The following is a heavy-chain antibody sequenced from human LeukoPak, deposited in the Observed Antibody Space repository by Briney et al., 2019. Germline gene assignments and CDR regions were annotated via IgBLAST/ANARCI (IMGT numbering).Heavy chain of an antibody. J-gene: IGHJ6*04. Sequence: ASVKVSCKASGYTFTSYAMHWVRQAPGQRLEWMGWINAGNGNKKYSQKFQGRVTITRDTSASTAYMELSSLRSEDTAVYYCARTLNYYYGMDVWGKGTTVTVSS. CDR1: GYTFTSYA. CDR3: ARTLNYYYGMDV. V-gene: IGHV1-3*01. CDR2: INAGNGNK.